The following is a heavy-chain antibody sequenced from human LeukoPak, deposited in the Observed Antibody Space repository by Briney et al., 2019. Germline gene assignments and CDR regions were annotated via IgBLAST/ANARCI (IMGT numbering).Heavy chain of an antibody. CDR2: IYYSGSS. Sequence: SETLSLTCAVYGGSFSGYYWSWIRQHPGKGLEWIGYIYYSGSSFYNPSLKSRVKISVDTSKNQFSLKLSSVTPADTAVYYCAREVYNYETSGYRLYSFDHWGQGALVTVSS. J-gene: IGHJ4*02. CDR1: GGSFSGYY. CDR3: AREVYNYETSGYRLYSFDH. D-gene: IGHD3-22*01. V-gene: IGHV4-31*11.